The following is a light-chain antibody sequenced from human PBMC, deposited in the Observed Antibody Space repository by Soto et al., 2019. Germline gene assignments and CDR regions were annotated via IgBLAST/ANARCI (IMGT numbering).Light chain of an antibody. CDR1: QSVSSSY. CDR3: QEYGSSLVS. V-gene: IGKV3-20*01. CDR2: GAS. J-gene: IGKJ2*01. Sequence: EIVLTQSPGTLSLSPGERATLSCSASQSVSSSYLAWYQQKPGQAPRLLIYGASSRAIGIPDRFSGSGSGTDLPLAMTILEAEDYEVYYCQEYGSSLVSFGQGKKREIK.